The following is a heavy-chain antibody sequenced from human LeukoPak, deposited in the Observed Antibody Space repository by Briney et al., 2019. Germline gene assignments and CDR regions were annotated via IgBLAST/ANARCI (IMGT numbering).Heavy chain of an antibody. J-gene: IGHJ4*02. V-gene: IGHV1-2*02. CDR3: AREYRERWLQFHSTHYFDY. D-gene: IGHD5-24*01. CDR1: GYTFTGYY. CDR2: INPNSGGT. Sequence: GASVKVSCKASGYTFTGYYMHWVRQAPGQGLEWMGWINPNSGGTNYAQKFQGRVTMTRDTSISTAYMELSRLRSDDTAVYYCAREYRERWLQFHSTHYFDYWGQGTLVTVSS.